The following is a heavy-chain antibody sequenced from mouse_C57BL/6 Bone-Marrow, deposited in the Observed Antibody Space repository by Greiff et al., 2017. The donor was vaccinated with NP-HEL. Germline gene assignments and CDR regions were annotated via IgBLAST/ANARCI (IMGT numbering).Heavy chain of an antibody. CDR3: AGTAWLLPCYCDY. CDR2: IYPGDGDT. CDR1: GYAFSSSW. Sequence: VQLQESGPELVKPGASVKISCKASGYAFSSSWMNWVKQRPGKGLEWIGRIYPGDGDTNYNGKFKGKATLTADKSSSTAYMQLSSLTSEDSAVYFCAGTAWLLPCYCDYWGQGTTLTVSS. D-gene: IGHD2-3*01. J-gene: IGHJ2*01. V-gene: IGHV1-82*01.